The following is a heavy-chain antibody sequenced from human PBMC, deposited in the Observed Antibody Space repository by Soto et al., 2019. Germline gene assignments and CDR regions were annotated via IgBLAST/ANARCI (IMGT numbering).Heavy chain of an antibody. CDR1: GGSFSGYY. J-gene: IGHJ4*02. Sequence: PSETLSLTCAAYGGSFSGYYWSWIRQPPGKGLEWIGEINHSGSTNYNPSLKSRVTISVDTTKNQFSLKLSSVTAADTAVYYCARGRITMIVVASGYFDYWGQGTLVTVSS. CDR2: INHSGST. D-gene: IGHD3-22*01. V-gene: IGHV4-34*01. CDR3: ARGRITMIVVASGYFDY.